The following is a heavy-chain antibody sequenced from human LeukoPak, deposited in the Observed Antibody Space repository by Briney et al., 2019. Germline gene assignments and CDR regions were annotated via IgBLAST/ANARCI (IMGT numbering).Heavy chain of an antibody. CDR1: GYSFTNYW. CDR2: IYPGDSDT. Sequence: GESLKISCKGSGYSFTNYWIAWVRQLPGKGLEWMGIIYPGDSDTRYRPSFQGQVTISADKSISTAYLQWSSLKASDTAMYYCARGEGPSLGPEYFQHWGQGTLVTVSS. CDR3: ARGEGPSLGPEYFQH. D-gene: IGHD3-16*01. V-gene: IGHV5-51*01. J-gene: IGHJ1*01.